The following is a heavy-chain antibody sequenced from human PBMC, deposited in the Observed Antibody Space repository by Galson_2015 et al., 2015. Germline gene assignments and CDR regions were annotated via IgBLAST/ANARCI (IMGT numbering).Heavy chain of an antibody. J-gene: IGHJ5*02. CDR2: IDWDDDK. CDR1: GFSLNAGGMS. D-gene: IGHD2-2*01. V-gene: IGHV2-70*11. CDR3: ARAKGHCNTISCYGGSSWWFDP. Sequence: PALVKPTQTLTLTCTFSGFSLNAGGMSVTWIRQPPGKALEWLARIDWDDDKYYSTSLKTRLTISKDTSKNQVVLTMTDMDPADTATYYCARAKGHCNTISCYGGSSWWFDPWGQGTLVTVSS.